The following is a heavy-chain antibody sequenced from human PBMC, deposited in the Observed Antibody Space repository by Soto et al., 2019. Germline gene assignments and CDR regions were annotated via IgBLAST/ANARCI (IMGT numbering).Heavy chain of an antibody. CDR1: GFTFSNAW. J-gene: IGHJ6*02. Sequence: LRLSCAASGFTFSNAWMSWVRQAPGKGLEWVGRIKSKSDGGTTDYFAPVKGRFTISRDDSKNTLYLQMNSLKTEDTAVYYCTAPGLWSASYRDFYYVMDVWGQGTTVTVSS. D-gene: IGHD3-3*01. V-gene: IGHV3-15*01. CDR2: IKSKSDGGTT. CDR3: TAPGLWSASYRDFYYVMDV.